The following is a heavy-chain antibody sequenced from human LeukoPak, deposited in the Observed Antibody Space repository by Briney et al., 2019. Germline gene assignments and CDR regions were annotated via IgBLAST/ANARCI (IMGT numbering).Heavy chain of an antibody. CDR2: IYHSGST. CDR1: GYSISSGYY. CDR3: ARREGDGSGYFDAFDI. V-gene: IGHV4-38-2*01. D-gene: IGHD5-12*01. J-gene: IGHJ3*02. Sequence: SETLSLTCAVSGYSISSGYYWGWIRQPPGKGLEWIGSIYHSGSTYYNPSLKSRVTISVDTSKNQFSLKLSSVTAADTAVYYCARREGDGSGYFDAFDIWGQGTMVTVSS.